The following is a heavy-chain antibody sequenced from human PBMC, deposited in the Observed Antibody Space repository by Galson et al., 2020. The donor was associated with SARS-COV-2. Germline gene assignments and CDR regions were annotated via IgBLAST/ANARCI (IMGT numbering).Heavy chain of an antibody. Sequence: SETLSLTCTVSGYSISSGYYWGWIRQPPGKGLAWIGSIYHSGSTYYNPSLKSRVTISVDTSKNQFSLKLSSVTAADTAVFYLARGSGSAPGLWGRGTLVTVSS. CDR2: IYHSGST. D-gene: IGHD3-10*01. J-gene: IGHJ2*01. CDR3: ARGSGSAPGL. V-gene: IGHV4-38-2*02. CDR1: GYSISSGYY.